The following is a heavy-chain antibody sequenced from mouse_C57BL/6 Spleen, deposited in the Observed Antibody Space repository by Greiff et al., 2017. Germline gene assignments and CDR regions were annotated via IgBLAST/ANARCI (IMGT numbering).Heavy chain of an antibody. CDR1: GFNIKDDY. CDR3: TTAYSNPYYAMDY. Sequence: EVQLQQSGAELVRPGASVKLSCTASGFNIKDDYMHWVKQRPEQGLEWIGWIDPENGDTEYASKFQGKATITADTSTNTAYLQLSSRTSEDTAVYYCTTAYSNPYYAMDYWGQGTSVTVSS. CDR2: IDPENGDT. D-gene: IGHD2-5*01. V-gene: IGHV14-4*01. J-gene: IGHJ4*01.